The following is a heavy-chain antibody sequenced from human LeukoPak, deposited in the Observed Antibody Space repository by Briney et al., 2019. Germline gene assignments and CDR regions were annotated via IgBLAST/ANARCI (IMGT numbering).Heavy chain of an antibody. V-gene: IGHV3-66*01. CDR3: ASRDKGYYYGMDV. J-gene: IGHJ6*02. CDR2: LYSGGST. D-gene: IGHD5-24*01. Sequence: GGSLRLSCAASGFTVSGNYMSWVRQAPGKGLEWVSLLYSGGSTYYADSVKGRFSISRDNSKNTLYLQMNSLRAEDTAIYYCASRDKGYYYGMDVWGQGTTVTVSS. CDR1: GFTVSGNY.